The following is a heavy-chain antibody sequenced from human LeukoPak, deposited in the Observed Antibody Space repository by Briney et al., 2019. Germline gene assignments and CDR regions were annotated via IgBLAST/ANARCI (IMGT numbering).Heavy chain of an antibody. CDR1: GYTFTSYG. J-gene: IGHJ4*02. Sequence: ASVKVSCKASGYTFTSYGISWVRQAPGQGLEWMGWISAYNGNTNYAQKLQGRVTMTTDTSTSTAYMELRSLRSDDTAVYYCARGLYCSGGSCYLSRFDYWGQGTLVTVSS. D-gene: IGHD2-15*01. CDR3: ARGLYCSGGSCYLSRFDY. CDR2: ISAYNGNT. V-gene: IGHV1-18*01.